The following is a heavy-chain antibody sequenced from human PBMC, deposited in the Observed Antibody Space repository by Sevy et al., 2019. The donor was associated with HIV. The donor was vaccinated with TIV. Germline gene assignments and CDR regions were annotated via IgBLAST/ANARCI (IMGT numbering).Heavy chain of an antibody. Sequence: GGSLRLSCAASGFTFTYAWMTWVRQAPGKGLEWVGRIKSKADGGTIDYAAPVKGRFTLSRYDSKNTLYLQMNSLKTEDTGVYYCSTDPIIVLLVTDGMDVWGQGTTVTVSS. CDR1: GFTFTYAW. CDR2: IKSKADGGTI. D-gene: IGHD2-8*02. V-gene: IGHV3-15*01. J-gene: IGHJ6*02. CDR3: STDPIIVLLVTDGMDV.